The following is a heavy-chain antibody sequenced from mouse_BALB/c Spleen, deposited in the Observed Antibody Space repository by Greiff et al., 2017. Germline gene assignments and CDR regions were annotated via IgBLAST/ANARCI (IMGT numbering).Heavy chain of an antibody. J-gene: IGHJ1*01. V-gene: IGHV5-9-4*01. D-gene: IGHD1-1*01. Sequence: EVMLVESGGGLVKPGGSLKLSCAASGFTFSSYAMSWVRQSPEKRLEWVAEISSGGSYTYYPDTVTGRFTISRDNAKNTLYLEMSSLRSEDTAMYYCAREAYGSSHWYFDVWGAGTTVTVSS. CDR2: ISSGGSYT. CDR1: GFTFSSYA. CDR3: AREAYGSSHWYFDV.